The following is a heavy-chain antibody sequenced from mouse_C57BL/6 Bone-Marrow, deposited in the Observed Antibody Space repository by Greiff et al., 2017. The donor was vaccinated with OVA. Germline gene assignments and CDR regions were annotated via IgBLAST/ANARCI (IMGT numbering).Heavy chain of an antibody. D-gene: IGHD1-1*01. J-gene: IGHJ4*01. CDR1: GYTFTNYW. CDR2: IYPGGGYT. V-gene: IGHV1-63*01. Sequence: QVQLKESGAELVRPGTSVKMSCKASGYTFTNYWLGWAMQRPGHGLVWSGDIYPGGGYTNYYEKFKGKATLSAGKSSITAYMQFLSMTSEDSSIYDCARSSTVVAPYAMDYWGQVTSVTVSS. CDR3: ARSSTVVAPYAMDY.